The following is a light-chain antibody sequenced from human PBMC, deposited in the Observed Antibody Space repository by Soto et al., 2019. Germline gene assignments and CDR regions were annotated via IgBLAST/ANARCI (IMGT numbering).Light chain of an antibody. Sequence: PGEIATLSCRASQRASRQYLSWYQQKLGQAPRVLIYGASTRATGIPDRFSGSGSGTEFILTISSLQSEDFAVYYCQEYNTWPWTFGQGTKVDIK. V-gene: IGKV3-15*01. CDR2: GAS. CDR1: QRASRQ. J-gene: IGKJ1*01. CDR3: QEYNTWPWT.